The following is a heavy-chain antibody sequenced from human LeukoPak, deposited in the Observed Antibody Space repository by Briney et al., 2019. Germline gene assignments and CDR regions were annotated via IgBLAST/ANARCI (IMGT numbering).Heavy chain of an antibody. V-gene: IGHV3-23*01. CDR1: GFTFSNYA. CDR2: ISGSGGGGT. CDR3: AKDLDSGWYVWDY. J-gene: IGHJ4*02. D-gene: IGHD6-19*01. Sequence: PGGSLRLSCAVSGFTFSNYAMSWVRQAPGKGLEWVSGISGSGGGGTYYADSVKGRFTISRDNSKNTLSLQMNSLRAEDTAVYYCAKDLDSGWYVWDYWGQGTLVTVSS.